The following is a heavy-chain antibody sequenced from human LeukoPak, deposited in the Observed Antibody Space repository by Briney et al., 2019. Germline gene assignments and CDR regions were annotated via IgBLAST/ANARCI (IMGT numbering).Heavy chain of an antibody. CDR1: GGSFSGCY. CDR3: ARALGGPDAFDI. Sequence: PSETLSLTCAVYGGSFSGCYWSWIRQPPGKGLEWIGEINHSGSTNYNPSLKSRVTISVDTSKNQFSLKLSSVTAADTAVYYCARALGGPDAFDIWGQGTMVTVSS. J-gene: IGHJ3*02. V-gene: IGHV4-34*01. D-gene: IGHD3-10*01. CDR2: INHSGST.